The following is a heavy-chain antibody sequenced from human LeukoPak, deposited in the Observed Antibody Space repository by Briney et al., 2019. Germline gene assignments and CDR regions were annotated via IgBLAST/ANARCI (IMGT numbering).Heavy chain of an antibody. J-gene: IGHJ5*02. Sequence: SETLSLTCTVSGGSISRSYWSWMRQPAGKGPEWIGRIYGSGTITYNPSLESRVTMSVDTSKNQFSLELRSVTAADTAVYYYARDSGTTGEVKFDPWGQGILVTVSS. V-gene: IGHV4-4*07. CDR3: ARDSGTTGEVKFDP. CDR2: IYGSGTI. D-gene: IGHD3-10*01. CDR1: GGSISRSY.